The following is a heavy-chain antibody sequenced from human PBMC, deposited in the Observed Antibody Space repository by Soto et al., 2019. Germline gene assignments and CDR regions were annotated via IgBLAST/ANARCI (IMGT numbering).Heavy chain of an antibody. CDR1: GGNIIDGCDS. D-gene: IGHD3-22*01. V-gene: IGHV4-30-2*02. CDR3: ARTTNSNGPYYFDS. Sequence: PSVTMCVTCTVAGGNIIDGCDSWSWIKKPPGKGLEWIGYIYHSGSTYYNPSLKSRVTISVDRSKNQVSLKVTSVTASDTAVYYCARTTNSNGPYYFDSWGPGTLVTVSS. CDR2: IYHSGST. J-gene: IGHJ4*02.